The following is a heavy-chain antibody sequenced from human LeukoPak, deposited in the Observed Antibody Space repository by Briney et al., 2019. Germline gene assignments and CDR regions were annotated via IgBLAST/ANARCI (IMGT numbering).Heavy chain of an antibody. CDR2: IYYSGST. CDR1: GGSISSSSYY. Sequence: PSETLSLTCTVSGGSISSSSYYWGWIRQPPGKGLEWIGSIYYSGSTYYNPSLKSRVTISVDTSKNQFSLKLSSVTAADTAVYYCARAPMGKSDAFDIWGQGTMVTVSS. CDR3: ARAPMGKSDAFDI. D-gene: IGHD1-26*01. V-gene: IGHV4-39*07. J-gene: IGHJ3*02.